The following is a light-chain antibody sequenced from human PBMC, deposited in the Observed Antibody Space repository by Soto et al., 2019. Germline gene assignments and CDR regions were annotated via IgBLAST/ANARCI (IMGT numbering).Light chain of an antibody. CDR1: QTISTW. V-gene: IGKV1-5*01. J-gene: IGKJ1*01. Sequence: DIQVTQSPPTLSASVGDRVTITCRASQTISTWMAWYQQKPGKAPKLLVYDASTLQSGVASRFSGSGSGTEFTLIISGLQPDDSATYYCQQYTKTKKPWMFGQGTKVDIK. CDR2: DAS. CDR3: QQYTKTKKPWM.